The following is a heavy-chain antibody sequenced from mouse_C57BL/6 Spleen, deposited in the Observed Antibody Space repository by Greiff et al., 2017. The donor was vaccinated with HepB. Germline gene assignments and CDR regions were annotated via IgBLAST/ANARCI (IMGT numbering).Heavy chain of an antibody. D-gene: IGHD1-1*01. V-gene: IGHV1-39*01. Sequence: EVQLQQSGPELVKPGASVKISCKASGYSFTDYNMNWVNQSHGKSLEWIGVINPNYGTTSYNQKFNGKATLTVDQSSSTAYMQLNRLTSEDSAVYYCARTSNYYGSSYDYAMDYWGQGTSVTVSS. CDR3: ARTSNYYGSSYDYAMDY. CDR1: GYSFTDYN. CDR2: INPNYGTT. J-gene: IGHJ4*01.